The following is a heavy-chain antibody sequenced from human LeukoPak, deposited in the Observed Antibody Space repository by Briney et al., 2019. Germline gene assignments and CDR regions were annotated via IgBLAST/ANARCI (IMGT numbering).Heavy chain of an antibody. Sequence: ASVKVSCKASGYTFTSYGISWVRQAPGQGLEWMGWISACNGNTNYAQKLQGRVTMTTDTSTSTAYMELRSLRSEDTAVYYCARDVKYCSRTSCYLPYYYYGMDVWGQGTTVTVSS. D-gene: IGHD2-2*01. CDR3: ARDVKYCSRTSCYLPYYYYGMDV. CDR1: GYTFTSYG. J-gene: IGHJ6*02. CDR2: ISACNGNT. V-gene: IGHV1-18*01.